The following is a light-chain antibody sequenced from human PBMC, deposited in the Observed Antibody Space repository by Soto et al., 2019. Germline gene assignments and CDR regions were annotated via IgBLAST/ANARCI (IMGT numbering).Light chain of an antibody. V-gene: IGKV3-15*01. J-gene: IGKJ1*01. CDR3: QQYFEWPPLT. CDR2: GAA. Sequence: VMTQSPATLSVSPGERATLSCWASETVATNLAWYQQKPGQAPRLLISGAATRAAGISDRFRGSGSGTEFTLTISSLRSEDSDIYYCQQYFEWPPLTVGQGTKVEI. CDR1: ETVATN.